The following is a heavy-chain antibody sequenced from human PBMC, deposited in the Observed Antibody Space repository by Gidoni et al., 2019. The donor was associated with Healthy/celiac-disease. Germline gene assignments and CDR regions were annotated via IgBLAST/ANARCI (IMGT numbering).Heavy chain of an antibody. V-gene: IGHV3-48*02. J-gene: IGHJ6*02. D-gene: IGHD4-17*01. CDR2: ISSSSSTI. Sequence: EVQLVESGGGLVQPGGSLRLSCAASGFTFSSYSMNWVRQAPGKGLEWVSYISSSSSTIYYADSVKGRFTISRDNAKNSLYLQMNSLRDEDTAVYYCARAHHPSYGDYEAGMDVWGQGTTVTVSS. CDR1: GFTFSSYS. CDR3: ARAHHPSYGDYEAGMDV.